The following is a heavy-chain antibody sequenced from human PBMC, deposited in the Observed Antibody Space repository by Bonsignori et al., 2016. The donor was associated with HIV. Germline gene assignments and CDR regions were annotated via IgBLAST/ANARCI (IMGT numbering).Heavy chain of an antibody. Sequence: RQAPGKGLEWIGSIYHSGSTYYNPSLKSRVTLSVDTSKNEFSLKLRSVTAADTAVYYCARKSEGYCSGGSCNWFDPWGQGTLVTVSS. J-gene: IGHJ5*02. D-gene: IGHD2-15*01. CDR3: ARKSEGYCSGGSCNWFDP. V-gene: IGHV4-38-2*01. CDR2: IYHSGST.